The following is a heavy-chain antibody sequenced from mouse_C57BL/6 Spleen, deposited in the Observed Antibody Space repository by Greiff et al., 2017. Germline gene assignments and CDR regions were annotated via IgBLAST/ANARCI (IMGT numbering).Heavy chain of an antibody. J-gene: IGHJ3*01. D-gene: IGHD2-3*01. CDR2: ISNLAYSI. CDR1: GFTFSDYG. Sequence: EVKLVESGGGLVQPGGSLKLSCAASGFTFSDYGMAWVRQAPRKGPEWVAFISNLAYSIYYADTVTGRFTISRENAKNTLYLEMSSLRSEDTAMYYCARRHYDGPFAYWGQGTLVTVSA. CDR3: ARRHYDGPFAY. V-gene: IGHV5-15*01.